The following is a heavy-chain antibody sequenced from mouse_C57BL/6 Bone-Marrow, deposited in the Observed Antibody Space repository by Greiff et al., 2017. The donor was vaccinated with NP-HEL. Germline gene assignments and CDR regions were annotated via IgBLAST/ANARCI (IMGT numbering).Heavy chain of an antibody. CDR3: AREYYYGSSYGAMDD. CDR2: SRNKANDSTT. D-gene: IGHD1-1*01. J-gene: IGHJ4*01. CDR1: GFTFSDFY. V-gene: IGHV7-1*01. Sequence: EVTLVESGGGLVQSGRSLRLSCATSGFTFSDFYMEWVRQAPGTGLEWIAASRNKANDSTTDYSASVKGRFIVSRDPSPSILYLQMNALRAEDTDIYYCAREYYYGSSYGAMDDWGKGTSVTGAS.